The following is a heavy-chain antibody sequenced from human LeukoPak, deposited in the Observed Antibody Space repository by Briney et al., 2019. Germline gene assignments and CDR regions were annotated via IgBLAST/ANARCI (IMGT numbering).Heavy chain of an antibody. CDR3: ARLRNDYGDYVLDY. V-gene: IGHV3-21*01. CDR1: GFTFSVYS. D-gene: IGHD4-17*01. Sequence: GGSLRLSCAASGFTFSVYSMNWVRQAPGKGLEWVSSISSSSSYIYYADSVKGRFTISRDNAENSLYLQMNSLRAEDTAVYYCARLRNDYGDYVLDYWGQGTLVTVSS. CDR2: ISSSSSYI. J-gene: IGHJ4*02.